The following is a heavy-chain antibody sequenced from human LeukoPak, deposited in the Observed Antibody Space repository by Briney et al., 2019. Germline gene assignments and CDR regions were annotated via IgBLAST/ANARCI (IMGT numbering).Heavy chain of an antibody. V-gene: IGHV4-38-2*02. CDR2: IYHSGST. CDR3: ARVVTMVRGVMGSFDY. Sequence: SETLSLTCTVSGYSISSGYYWGWIRQPPGKGLEWIGSIYHSGSTYYNPSLKSRVTISVDTSKNQFSLKLSSVTAADTAVYYCARVVTMVRGVMGSFDYWGQGTLVTVSS. CDR1: GYSISSGYY. D-gene: IGHD3-10*01. J-gene: IGHJ4*02.